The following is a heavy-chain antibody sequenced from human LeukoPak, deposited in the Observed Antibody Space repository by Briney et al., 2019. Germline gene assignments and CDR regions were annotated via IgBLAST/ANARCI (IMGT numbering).Heavy chain of an antibody. CDR2: ISGSGGST. D-gene: IGHD6-19*01. Sequence: GGSLRLSCAASGFTFSSYAMSWVRQAPGKGLEWVSAISGSGGSTYYADSVKGRFTISRDNSKNTLYLQMNSLRAEDTAVYYCVKPLSGGWALDYALDYWGQGTLVTVSS. CDR1: GFTFSSYA. J-gene: IGHJ4*02. CDR3: VKPLSGGWALDYALDY. V-gene: IGHV3-23*01.